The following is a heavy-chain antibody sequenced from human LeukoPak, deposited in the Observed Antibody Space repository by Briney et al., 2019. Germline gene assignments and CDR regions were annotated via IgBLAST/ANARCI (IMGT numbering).Heavy chain of an antibody. Sequence: PSETLSLTCAVYGGSFSGYYWSWIRQPPGKGLEWIGEINHSGSTNYNPSLKSRVTISADTSTNHFSLKLTSVTAADTAVYYCGRHVQAPSFDPWGQGTLVTVSS. CDR1: GGSFSGYY. D-gene: IGHD1-1*01. V-gene: IGHV4-34*01. CDR3: GRHVQAPSFDP. CDR2: INHSGST. J-gene: IGHJ5*02.